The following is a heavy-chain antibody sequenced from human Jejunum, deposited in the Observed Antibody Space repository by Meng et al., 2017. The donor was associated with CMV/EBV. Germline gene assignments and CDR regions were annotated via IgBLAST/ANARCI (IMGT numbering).Heavy chain of an antibody. CDR1: SYE. CDR3: ARGRDCSSANCYLPYYFDK. D-gene: IGHD2-2*01. Sequence: SYEINWVRQAPGKGLEWVSYISSSGSSIFYAGSVKGRFTISRDNAKNSLYLQMNSLRAEDTAIYYCARGRDCSSANCYLPYYFDKWGQGTRVTVSS. V-gene: IGHV3-48*03. J-gene: IGHJ4*02. CDR2: ISSSGSSI.